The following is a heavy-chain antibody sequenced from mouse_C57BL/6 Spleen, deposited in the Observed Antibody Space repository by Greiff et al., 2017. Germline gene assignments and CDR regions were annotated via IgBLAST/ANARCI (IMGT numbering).Heavy chain of an antibody. J-gene: IGHJ1*03. V-gene: IGHV1-72*01. CDR2: IDPNSGGT. D-gene: IGHD1-1*01. CDR1: GYTFTSYW. Sequence: VKLQQPGAELVKPGASVKLSCKASGYTFTSYWMHWVKQRPGRGLEWIGRIDPNSGGTKYNEKFKSKATLTVAKPSSTAYMQLSSLTSEDSAVYYCARDYYGSSHWYFDVWGTGTTVTVSS. CDR3: ARDYYGSSHWYFDV.